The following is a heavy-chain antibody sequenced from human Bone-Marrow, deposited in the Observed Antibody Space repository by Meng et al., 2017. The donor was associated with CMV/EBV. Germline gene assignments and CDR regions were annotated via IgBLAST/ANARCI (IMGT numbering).Heavy chain of an antibody. Sequence: SETLSLTCTVSGGSISSSSYYWGWIRQPPGKGLEWIGSIYYSGSTYYNPSLKSRVTISVDTSKNQFSLKLSSVTAADTAVYYCARDVLWFGELLGYWGQGTLVTVSS. V-gene: IGHV4-39*07. CDR3: ARDVLWFGELLGY. CDR1: GGSISSSSYY. D-gene: IGHD3-10*01. J-gene: IGHJ4*02. CDR2: IYYSGST.